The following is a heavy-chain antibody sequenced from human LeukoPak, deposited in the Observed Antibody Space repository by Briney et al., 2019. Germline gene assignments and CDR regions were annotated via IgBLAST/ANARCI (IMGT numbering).Heavy chain of an antibody. D-gene: IGHD6-13*01. CDR3: AKKAIRIAAAGLDY. Sequence: PGGSLRLSCAASGFTFSGYGMHWVRQAPGKGLEWVAIISYDGNKKYYGDSVKGRFSISRDNSKNTPYLQMDSLRTEDTAVYYCAKKAIRIAAAGLDYWGQGTLVTVSS. V-gene: IGHV3-30*18. J-gene: IGHJ4*02. CDR2: ISYDGNKK. CDR1: GFTFSGYG.